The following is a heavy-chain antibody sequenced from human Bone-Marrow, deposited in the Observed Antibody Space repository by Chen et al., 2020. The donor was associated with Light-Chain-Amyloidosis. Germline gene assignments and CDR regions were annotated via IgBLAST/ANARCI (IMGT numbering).Heavy chain of an antibody. D-gene: IGHD5-12*01. Sequence: EVQLEQSGPEVKKPGESLKISCKGSGYTFPNYWIGWVRQMPGNGLEWMGVIYPDDSEASYSPSFDGQVTTSADKSLTPAYLQWRSLKASHAAMYYCARRREGYKSDYWGQVTLVTVSS. CDR1: GYTFPNYW. CDR3: ARRREGYKSDY. V-gene: IGHV5-51*01. J-gene: IGHJ4*02. CDR2: IYPDDSEA.